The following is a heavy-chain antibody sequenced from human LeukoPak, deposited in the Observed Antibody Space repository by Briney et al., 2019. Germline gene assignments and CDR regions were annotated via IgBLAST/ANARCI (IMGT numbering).Heavy chain of an antibody. CDR3: ARDVGYCSSTSCYTHLVYYYYGMDV. V-gene: IGHV1-69*04. D-gene: IGHD2-2*02. CDR2: IIPILGIA. CDR1: GGTFSSYA. Sequence: SVKVSCKASGGTFSSYAISWVRQAPGQGLEWMGRIIPILGIANYAQKFQGRVTTTADKSTSTAYMELSSLRSEDTAVYYCARDVGYCSSTSCYTHLVYYYYGMDVWGQGTTVTVSS. J-gene: IGHJ6*02.